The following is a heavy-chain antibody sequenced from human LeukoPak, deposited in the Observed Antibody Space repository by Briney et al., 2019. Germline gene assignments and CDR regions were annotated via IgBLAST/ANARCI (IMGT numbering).Heavy chain of an antibody. CDR2: IIPIFGTA. J-gene: IGHJ6*03. CDR1: GGTFSSYA. D-gene: IGHD2-2*01. V-gene: IGHV1-69*06. Sequence: SVKVSCKASGGTFSSYAISWVRQAPGQGLEWMGGIIPIFGTANYAQKFQGRVMITADKSTSTAYMELSSLRSEDTAVYYCAVVPAAPYYYYYMDVWGKGTTVTVSS. CDR3: AVVPAAPYYYYYMDV.